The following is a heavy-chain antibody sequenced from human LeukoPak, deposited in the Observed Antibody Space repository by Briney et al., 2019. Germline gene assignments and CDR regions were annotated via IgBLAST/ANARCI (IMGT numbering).Heavy chain of an antibody. D-gene: IGHD6-13*01. V-gene: IGHV3-53*01. CDR1: GFTVGSNY. CDR2: IYSGGST. J-gene: IGHJ4*02. Sequence: GESLRLSCAASGFTVGSNYMSWVRQAPGKGRGGASVIYSGGSTYYADSVKDRFTISRDNSKNTLYLQMNSLRAEDTAVYYCARSSRAAAWKYYFDYWGQGTLVTVSS. CDR3: ARSSRAAAWKYYFDY.